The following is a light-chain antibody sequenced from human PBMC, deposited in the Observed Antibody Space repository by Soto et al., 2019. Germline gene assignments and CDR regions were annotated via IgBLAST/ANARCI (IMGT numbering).Light chain of an antibody. CDR2: DVS. CDR1: QSISKY. V-gene: IGKV1-39*01. Sequence: DIQMTQSPSSLSASVGDRVTITCRASQSISKYLAWYQQKPGKAPDLLIYDVSTLQSGVPSRFSGSGSGTDFTLTISSLQPEDVAAYYCQQYDNFFPRGFTVGPGTKVDIK. CDR3: QQYDNFFPRGFT. J-gene: IGKJ3*01.